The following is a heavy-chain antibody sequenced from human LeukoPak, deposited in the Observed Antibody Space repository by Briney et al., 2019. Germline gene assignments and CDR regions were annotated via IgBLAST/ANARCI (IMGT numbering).Heavy chain of an antibody. J-gene: IGHJ6*02. CDR3: AKGEVVRGRFYGMDV. CDR1: GFTFDDYT. CDR2: ISWDGGST. Sequence: GGSLRLSCAASGFTFDDYTMHWVRQAPGKGVEWVSLISWDGGSTYYANSVKGRFTISRDNSKNSLYLQMNSLRTEDTALYYCAKGEVVRGRFYGMDVWGQGTTVTVSS. D-gene: IGHD3-10*01. V-gene: IGHV3-43*01.